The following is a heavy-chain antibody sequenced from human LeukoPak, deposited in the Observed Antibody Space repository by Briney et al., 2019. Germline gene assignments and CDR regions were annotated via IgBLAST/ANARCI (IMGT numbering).Heavy chain of an antibody. CDR1: GGSISSDNYY. J-gene: IGHJ4*02. CDR2: IFYTGIS. D-gene: IGHD4-11*01. V-gene: IGHV4-39*02. Sequence: PSETLSLTCTVSGGSISSDNYYWGWIRQPPGKGLEWIGSIFYTGISYYSPSLKSRFTISVDTSHSHFSLKLTSVTAADSAVYYCARLDPTYSNYAFDSWGQGTLVTVSS. CDR3: ARLDPTYSNYAFDS.